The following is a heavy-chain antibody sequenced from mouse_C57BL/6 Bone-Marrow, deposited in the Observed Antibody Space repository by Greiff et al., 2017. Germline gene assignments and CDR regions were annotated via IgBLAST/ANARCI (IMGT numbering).Heavy chain of an antibody. J-gene: IGHJ4*01. CDR2: IDPETAGN. D-gene: IGHD2-4*01. V-gene: IGHV1-15*01. Sequence: VQLQQSGAELVRPGASVTLSCKASGYTFTDYEMNWVKQTPVHGLEWIGAIDPETAGNAYNQKFTGKVILTADKSSSTAYMELHSLTSEDAAVYYCTRGDYDGPYYYAMDYWGQGTSVTVSS. CDR3: TRGDYDGPYYYAMDY. CDR1: GYTFTDYE.